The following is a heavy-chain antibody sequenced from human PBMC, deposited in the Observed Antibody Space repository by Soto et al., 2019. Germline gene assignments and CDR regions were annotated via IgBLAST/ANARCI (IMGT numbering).Heavy chain of an antibody. CDR2: MNPNSGNT. CDR3: ARTVTTNYYYYYYYMDV. V-gene: IGHV1-8*01. Sequence: ASVKVSCKASGYTFTSYDINWVRQATGQGLEWMGWMNPNSGNTGYAQKFQGRVTMTRNTSIGTAYMELSSLRSEDTAVYYCARTVTTNYYYYYYYMDVWGKGTTVTVSS. J-gene: IGHJ6*03. CDR1: GYTFTSYD. D-gene: IGHD4-17*01.